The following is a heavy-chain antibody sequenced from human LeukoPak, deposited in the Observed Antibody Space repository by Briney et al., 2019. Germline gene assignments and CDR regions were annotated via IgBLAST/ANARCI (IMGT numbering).Heavy chain of an antibody. CDR2: IYISGGT. CDR3: ASGIDIVVVPAATSVDY. D-gene: IGHD2-2*01. J-gene: IGHJ4*02. CDR1: GGSISSGSYH. Sequence: SDTLSLTCTVSGGSISSGSYHWTWIRRPAGKGLEWNVHIYISGGTNYNPSLKSRVTISVDTSKNQFSLKLSSVTAADTAVYYCASGIDIVVVPAATSVDYWGQGTLVTVSS. V-gene: IGHV4-61*09.